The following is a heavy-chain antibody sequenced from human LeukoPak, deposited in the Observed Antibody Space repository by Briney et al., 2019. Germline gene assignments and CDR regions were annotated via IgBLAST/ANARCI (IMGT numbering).Heavy chain of an antibody. J-gene: IGHJ4*02. D-gene: IGHD5-18*01. CDR3: AREYSYGYFDY. CDR2: IIPIFGTA. CDR1: GGTFSSYA. V-gene: IGHV1-69*05. Sequence: SVKVSCKASGGTFSSYAISWVRQAPGQGLEWMGGIIPIFGTANYAQKFQGRVTITRDTSASTAYMELSSLRSEDTAVYYCAREYSYGYFDYWGQGTLVTVSS.